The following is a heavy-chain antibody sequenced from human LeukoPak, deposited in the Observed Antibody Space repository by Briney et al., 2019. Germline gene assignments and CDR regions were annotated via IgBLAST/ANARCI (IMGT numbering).Heavy chain of an antibody. D-gene: IGHD3-22*01. V-gene: IGHV3-30*18. CDR3: AKDLYYYDSSGKTPVDY. CDR1: AFTFSSYG. J-gene: IGHJ4*02. Sequence: AGSLRLSCAASAFTFSSYGMHWVRQAPGKGLEWVAVISYEGSNKYYADSVKGRFTISRDNSKNTLYLQMNSLRAEDTAVYYCAKDLYYYDSSGKTPVDYWGQGTLVTVSS. CDR2: ISYEGSNK.